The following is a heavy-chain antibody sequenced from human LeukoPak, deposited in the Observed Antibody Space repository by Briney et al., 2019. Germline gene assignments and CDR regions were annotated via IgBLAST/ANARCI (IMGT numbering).Heavy chain of an antibody. CDR1: GFTFNSYW. D-gene: IGHD6-13*01. J-gene: IGHJ4*02. Sequence: GGSLRLSCAASGFTFNSYWMSWVRQAPGKGLEWVANIKQDGSVRYYVDSVKGRFTISRDNAENALYLQMNSLRAEDTAVYYCAKGSSSSRPYYFDYWGQGTLVTVSS. V-gene: IGHV3-7*01. CDR3: AKGSSSSRPYYFDY. CDR2: IKQDGSVR.